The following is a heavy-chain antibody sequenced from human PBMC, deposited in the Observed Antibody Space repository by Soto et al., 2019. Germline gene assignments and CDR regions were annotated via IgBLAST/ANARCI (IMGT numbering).Heavy chain of an antibody. CDR2: FSNSGST. CDR1: GDSIRSYH. D-gene: IGHD1-26*01. V-gene: IGHV4-59*01. J-gene: IGHJ4*02. Sequence: PSETLSLTCTVSGDSIRSYHWTWVRQPPGKGLEWIGYFSNSGSTSYNPFLKSRVTISLDTSNNQLSLKLSSVTTADTAVYFCARYIGIYYAYWGPGTLVTVSS. CDR3: ARYIGIYYAY.